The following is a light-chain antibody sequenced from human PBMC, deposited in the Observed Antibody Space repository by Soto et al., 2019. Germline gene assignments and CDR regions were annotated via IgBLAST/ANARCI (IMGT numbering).Light chain of an antibody. CDR1: SSDVGGYNY. J-gene: IGLJ2*01. Sequence: QSALTQPPSASGSPGQSVTISCTGTSSDVGGYNYVSWYQQHPGKAPKLMIYEVSKRPSGVPDRFSGSKSGNTASLTVSRLQAEDEADYYCSSYAGSNKLVVFGGGTKVTVL. V-gene: IGLV2-8*01. CDR3: SSYAGSNKLVV. CDR2: EVS.